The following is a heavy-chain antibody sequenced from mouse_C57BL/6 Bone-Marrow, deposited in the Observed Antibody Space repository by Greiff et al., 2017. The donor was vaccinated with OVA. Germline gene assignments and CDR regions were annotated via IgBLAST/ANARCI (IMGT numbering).Heavy chain of an antibody. J-gene: IGHJ4*01. CDR2: IAPEDGDP. V-gene: IGHV14-2*01. CDR1: GFNIKDYY. CDR3: ARRNYYEGYYYAMDY. Sequence: EVQLQQSGAELVKPGASVKLSCTASGFNIKDYYLHWVQPRTAQGLEWLGMIAPEDGDPNYAPKFQGTATITADPSSHTAYLQLSSLTSEDTAVYFCARRNYYEGYYYAMDYWGQGTSVTVSS. D-gene: IGHD2-4*01.